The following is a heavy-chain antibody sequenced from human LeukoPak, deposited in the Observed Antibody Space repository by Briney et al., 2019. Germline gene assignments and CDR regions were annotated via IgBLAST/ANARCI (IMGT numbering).Heavy chain of an antibody. Sequence: PGGSPRLSCAASGFPFRNYGIHWVRQAPGKGLEWVAVISYDGSNNHHADSVKGRLTISRDNSKNTLYLQMNSLRVDETADYYCAKDRSVGATGSSNYYYGMDVWGQGTTVTVS. J-gene: IGHJ6*02. CDR1: GFPFRNYG. V-gene: IGHV3-30*18. CDR3: AKDRSVGATGSSNYYYGMDV. CDR2: ISYDGSNN. D-gene: IGHD1-26*01.